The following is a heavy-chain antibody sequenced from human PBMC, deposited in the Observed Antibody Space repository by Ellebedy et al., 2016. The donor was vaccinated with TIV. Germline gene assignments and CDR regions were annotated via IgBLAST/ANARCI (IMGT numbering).Heavy chain of an antibody. J-gene: IGHJ4*02. D-gene: IGHD3-16*01. CDR2: INPSGDST. Sequence: ASVKVSXKASGYTFTRYYMHWVRQAPGQGLEWMGKINPSGDSTTYAQKFQGRVTMTRDRSTSTVYMELSSLRSEDTAVYYCARDAPWGTSLAVDYWGQGTLVTVSS. CDR1: GYTFTRYY. V-gene: IGHV1-46*01. CDR3: ARDAPWGTSLAVDY.